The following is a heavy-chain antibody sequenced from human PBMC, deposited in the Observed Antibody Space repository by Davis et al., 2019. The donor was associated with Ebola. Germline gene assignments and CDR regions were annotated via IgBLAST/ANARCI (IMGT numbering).Heavy chain of an antibody. D-gene: IGHD5-24*01. J-gene: IGHJ3*02. Sequence: MPSETLSLTRTVSGGSTSNYYWSWIRQSPGKGLEWIAYIYHSGRTDNNPSLRSRLTTSIDTSKNQFSLKLSSVTAADTAIYYCARGRDGYNMGAFDIWGQGTMVTVSS. CDR2: IYHSGRT. CDR3: ARGRDGYNMGAFDI. V-gene: IGHV4-59*01. CDR1: GGSTSNYY.